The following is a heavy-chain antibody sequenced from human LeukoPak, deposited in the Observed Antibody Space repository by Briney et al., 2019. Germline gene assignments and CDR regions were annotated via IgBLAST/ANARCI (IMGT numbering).Heavy chain of an antibody. CDR2: IYYSGST. J-gene: IGHJ5*02. V-gene: IGHV4-59*08. CDR3: ARQAVVVVAATPSSGWFGP. D-gene: IGHD2-15*01. Sequence: SETLSLTCTVSGGSISSYYWSWIRQPPGKGLEWIGYIYYSGSTNYNPSLKSRVTISVDTSKNQFSLKLSSVTAADTAVYYCARQAVVVVAATPSSGWFGPWGQGTLVTVSS. CDR1: GGSISSYY.